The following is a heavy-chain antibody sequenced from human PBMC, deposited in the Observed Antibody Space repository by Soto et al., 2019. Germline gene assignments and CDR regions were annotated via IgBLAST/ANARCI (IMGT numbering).Heavy chain of an antibody. CDR1: GGSISSSSYY. V-gene: IGHV4-39*01. J-gene: IGHJ4*02. CDR2: IYYTGST. CDR3: ARPLSRGGTYYY. D-gene: IGHD1-26*01. Sequence: QLQLQESGPGLLKPSETLSLTCTVSGGSISSSSYYWGWIRQPPGKGLEWIGSIYYTGSTYYNPSLKGRLPISVDTSRNQFSLRLRSVIASDTAVYYCARPLSRGGTYYYWGPGTLVTVSS.